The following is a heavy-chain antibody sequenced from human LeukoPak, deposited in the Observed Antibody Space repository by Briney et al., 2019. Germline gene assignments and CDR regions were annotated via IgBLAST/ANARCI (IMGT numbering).Heavy chain of an antibody. Sequence: ASVKLSCKVSGYTLTELSMHWVRQSPGKGLEWMGGFDPEDDGTIYAQKFQGRVNMIEDTSTDTAYMELSSLRSEDTAVYYCATDPKVRGVIMPPTGYYYGMDVWGQGTTVTVSS. CDR2: FDPEDDGT. D-gene: IGHD3-10*01. J-gene: IGHJ6*02. CDR3: ATDPKVRGVIMPPTGYYYGMDV. V-gene: IGHV1-24*01. CDR1: GYTLTELS.